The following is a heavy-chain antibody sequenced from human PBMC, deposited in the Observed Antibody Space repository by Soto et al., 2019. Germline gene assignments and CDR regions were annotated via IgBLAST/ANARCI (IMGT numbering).Heavy chain of an antibody. D-gene: IGHD6-13*01. V-gene: IGHV1-46*01. J-gene: IGHJ3*02. CDR1: GYTFTSYY. CDR3: ARGGIDLADAFHI. CDR2: INPNGGFT. Sequence: QVQLVQSGAEVKKPGASVKVSCKASGYTFTSYYMNWVRQAPGQGLEWMGIINPNGGFTSYAQKFQGRVTMTSDTSTSTVYMELSSLRSEDTAVYYCARGGIDLADAFHIWGQGTMVTVSS.